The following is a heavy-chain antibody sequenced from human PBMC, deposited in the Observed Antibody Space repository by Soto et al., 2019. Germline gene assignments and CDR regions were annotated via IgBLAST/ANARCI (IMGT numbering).Heavy chain of an antibody. CDR2: IYYSGRT. V-gene: IGHV4-59*01. J-gene: IGHJ4*02. Sequence: QVQLQESGPGLVKPSETLSLTCTVSGGSISSYYWSWIRQPPGKGLEWIGYIYYSGRTNYNPSLKSRVTISVDTSKNQFSLKLSSVTAADTAVYYCARTIPWGDYIWGSYRPSWYFDYWGQGTLVTVSS. CDR3: ARTIPWGDYIWGSYRPSWYFDY. D-gene: IGHD3-16*02. CDR1: GGSISSYY.